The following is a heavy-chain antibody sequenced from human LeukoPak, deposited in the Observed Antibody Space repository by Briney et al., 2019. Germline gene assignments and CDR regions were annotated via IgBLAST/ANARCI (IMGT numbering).Heavy chain of an antibody. D-gene: IGHD4-17*01. CDR1: GGSISSHY. CDR3: ARDIGYGDYYNWFDP. J-gene: IGHJ5*02. CDR2: IYYSGST. V-gene: IGHV4-59*11. Sequence: SETLSLTCTVSGGSISSHYWSWIRQPPGKGLEWIGYIYYSGSTSYNPSLKSRVTISVDTSKNQFSLKLSSVTAADTAVYYCARDIGYGDYYNWFDPWGQGTLVTVSS.